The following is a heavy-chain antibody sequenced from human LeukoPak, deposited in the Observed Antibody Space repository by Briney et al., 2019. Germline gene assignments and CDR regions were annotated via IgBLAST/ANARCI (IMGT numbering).Heavy chain of an antibody. Sequence: GGSLRLSCAASGFTFSSYAMSWVRQAPGKGLEWVSAISDIGGGTYYADSVRGRFTISRDNSKNTLYLQMNSLRAEDTAVYYCAKDKRSNWLHWGQGTLVTVSS. J-gene: IGHJ4*02. CDR3: AKDKRSNWLH. V-gene: IGHV3-23*01. CDR1: GFTFSSYA. CDR2: ISDIGGGT. D-gene: IGHD1-1*01.